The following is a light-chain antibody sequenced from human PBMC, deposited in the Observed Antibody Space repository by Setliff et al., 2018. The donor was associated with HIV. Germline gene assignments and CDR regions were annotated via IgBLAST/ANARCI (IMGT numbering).Light chain of an antibody. CDR1: SSDVGSYDY. CDR2: GDT. V-gene: IGLV2-14*01. Sequence: QSVLTQPRSVSGSPGQSVTISCTGTSSDVGSYDYVSWYQQHPGKAPKLIIYGDTNRPSEVSDRFSGSKSGNAASLIISGLQTEDEADYYCSSYTTTTTYVFGTGTKVTVL. CDR3: SSYTTTTTYV. J-gene: IGLJ1*01.